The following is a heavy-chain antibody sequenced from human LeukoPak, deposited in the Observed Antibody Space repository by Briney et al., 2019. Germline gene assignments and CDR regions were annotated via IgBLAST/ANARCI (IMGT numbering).Heavy chain of an antibody. CDR1: GFTFRSYW. CDR2: IKEDGSEN. J-gene: IGHJ4*02. V-gene: IGHV3-7*04. CDR3: ARAYAGGIFDS. D-gene: IGHD3-16*01. Sequence: GGSLRLSCAASGFTFRSYWMSWVRQAPGKGLEWVANIKEDGSENYYVDSVRGRFTISRDNAKNSLYLQMNSLRAEDTAMYYCARAYAGGIFDSWGQGTLVTVSS.